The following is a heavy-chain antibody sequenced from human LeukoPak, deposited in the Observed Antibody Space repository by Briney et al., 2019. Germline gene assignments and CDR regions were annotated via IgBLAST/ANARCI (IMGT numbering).Heavy chain of an antibody. CDR3: ARGGGRSGWFDP. V-gene: IGHV4-31*03. Sequence: SETLSLTRTVSGGSISSGGYYWSWIRQHPGKGLEWIGYIYYSGSTYYNPSLKSRVTISVDTSKNQFSLKLSSVTAADTAVYYCARGGGRSGWFDPWGQGTLVTVSS. CDR2: IYYSGST. D-gene: IGHD3-10*01. CDR1: GGSISSGGYY. J-gene: IGHJ5*02.